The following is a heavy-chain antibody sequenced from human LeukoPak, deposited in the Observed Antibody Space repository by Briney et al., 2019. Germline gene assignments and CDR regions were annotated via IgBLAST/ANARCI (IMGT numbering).Heavy chain of an antibody. J-gene: IGHJ4*02. CDR2: ISSSSSYT. Sequence: PGGSLRLSCAASGFTFSDYYMSWIRQAPGKGLEWVSYISSSSSYTNYADSVKGRFTTSRDNAKDSLYLQMNSLRAEDTAVYYCAASAAGTQKLDYWGQGTLVTVSS. CDR3: AASAAGTQKLDY. V-gene: IGHV3-11*03. D-gene: IGHD6-13*01. CDR1: GFTFSDYY.